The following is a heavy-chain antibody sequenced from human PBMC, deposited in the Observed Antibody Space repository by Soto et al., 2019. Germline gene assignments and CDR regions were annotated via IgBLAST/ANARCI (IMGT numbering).Heavy chain of an antibody. CDR2: IYYSGST. CDR3: AREVGQRLVREYYYYGMDV. CDR1: GGSISSGGYY. Sequence: PSETLSLTCTVSGGSISSGGYYWSWIRQHPGKGLEWIGYIYYSGSTYYNPSLQSRVTISVDTSKNQLSLKRSSVTAADTAVYYCAREVGQRLVREYYYYGMDVWGQGTTVTVSS. J-gene: IGHJ6*02. D-gene: IGHD6-13*01. V-gene: IGHV4-31*03.